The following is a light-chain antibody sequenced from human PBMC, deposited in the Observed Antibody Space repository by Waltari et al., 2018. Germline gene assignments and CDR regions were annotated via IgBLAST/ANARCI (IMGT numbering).Light chain of an antibody. Sequence: SYDLTQQPSVSVAPGETARITCGGHHIGGKTVPWYQQKTGQAPVVIIYYNTDRPSGIPELFSGSNSANTATLIISRVEAGDEADYFCQVWHSSTNVIFGGGTKLTVV. V-gene: IGLV3-21*04. CDR2: YNT. CDR1: HIGGKT. J-gene: IGLJ2*01. CDR3: QVWHSSTNVI.